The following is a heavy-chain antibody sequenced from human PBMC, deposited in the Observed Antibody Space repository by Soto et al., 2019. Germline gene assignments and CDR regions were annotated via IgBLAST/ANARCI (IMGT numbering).Heavy chain of an antibody. D-gene: IGHD5-18*01. V-gene: IGHV5-51*01. Sequence: GESLKISCKGSGCSFTSYWIGWVRQMPGKGLEWMGIIYPGDSDTRYSPSFQGQVTISADKSISTAYLQWSSLKASDTAMYYCARHSRYSYALNWFDPWGQGTLVTV. CDR3: ARHSRYSYALNWFDP. CDR1: GCSFTSYW. J-gene: IGHJ5*02. CDR2: IYPGDSDT.